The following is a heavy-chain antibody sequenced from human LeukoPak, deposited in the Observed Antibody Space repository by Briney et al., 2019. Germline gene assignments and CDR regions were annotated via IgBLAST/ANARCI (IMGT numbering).Heavy chain of an antibody. CDR2: INAGNGNT. D-gene: IGHD3-22*01. CDR1: GYTFTSYA. V-gene: IGHV1-3*01. Sequence: ASVKVSCKASGYTFTSYAMHWVRQAPGQRLEWMGWINAGNGNTKYSQKFQGKVTITRDTSASTAYMELSSLRSEDTAVYYCACLGYYYDSSGALWGQGTLVTVSS. CDR3: ACLGYYYDSSGAL. J-gene: IGHJ4*02.